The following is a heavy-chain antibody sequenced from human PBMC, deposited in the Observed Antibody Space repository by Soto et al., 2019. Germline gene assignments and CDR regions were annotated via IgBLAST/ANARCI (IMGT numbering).Heavy chain of an antibody. D-gene: IGHD4-17*01. J-gene: IGHJ3*02. CDR3: ARYRVYGDYAAFDI. Sequence: PGGSLRLSCAASGFTVSSYSMNWVRQAPGKGLEWVSYISSSSSTIYYADSVKGRFTISRDNAKNSLYLQMNSLRAEDTAVYYCARYRVYGDYAAFDISGQGTMVTVSS. CDR1: GFTVSSYS. CDR2: ISSSSSTI. V-gene: IGHV3-48*01.